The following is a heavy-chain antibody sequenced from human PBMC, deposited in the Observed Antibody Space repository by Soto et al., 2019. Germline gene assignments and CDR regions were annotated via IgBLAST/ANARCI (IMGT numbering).Heavy chain of an antibody. V-gene: IGHV3-73*01. CDR1: GFTFSCSA. CDR2: IRNKANNYAT. D-gene: IGHD5-12*01. J-gene: IGHJ4*02. CDR3: TASADDTFIEY. Sequence: PGGSLRLSCSASGFTFSCSAMHWVRQASGKGLEWVGRIRNKANNYATAYAASVKGRFTISRDDSKNTAYLQMNSLKSEDTAVYYCTASADDTFIEYWAPGSLVTVSS.